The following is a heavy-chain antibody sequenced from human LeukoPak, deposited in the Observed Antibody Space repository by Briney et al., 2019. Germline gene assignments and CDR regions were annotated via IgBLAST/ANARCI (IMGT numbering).Heavy chain of an antibody. J-gene: IGHJ3*01. CDR1: GGSISSYY. CDR2: IYTSGST. D-gene: IGHD1-26*01. Sequence: SETLSLTCTVSGGSISSYYWSWIRQPAGKGLEWIGRIYTSGSTNYNPSLLSRVTISVDTSKNQFSLKLRSVTAADTAVYYCARPFSGSYSDAFDLWGQGTMVTVSS. V-gene: IGHV4-4*07. CDR3: ARPFSGSYSDAFDL.